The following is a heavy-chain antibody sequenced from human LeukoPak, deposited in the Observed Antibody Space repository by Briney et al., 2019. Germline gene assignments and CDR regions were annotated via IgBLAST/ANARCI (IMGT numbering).Heavy chain of an antibody. D-gene: IGHD6-13*01. J-gene: IGHJ6*02. Sequence: SETLSLICAVYGGSFSGYYWSWIRQPPGKGLEWIGEINHSGSTNYNPSLKSRVTISVDTSKNQFSLKLSSVTAADTAVYYCARDSAAAGDYYGMDVWGQGTTVTVSS. CDR3: ARDSAAAGDYYGMDV. V-gene: IGHV4-34*01. CDR1: GGSFSGYY. CDR2: INHSGST.